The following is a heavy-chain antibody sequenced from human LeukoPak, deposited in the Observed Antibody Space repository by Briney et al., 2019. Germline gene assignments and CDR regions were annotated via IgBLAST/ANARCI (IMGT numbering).Heavy chain of an antibody. D-gene: IGHD1-26*01. CDR1: GYSISSGYY. CDR3: ARTWELRDFFDY. J-gene: IGHJ4*02. Sequence: KPSETLSLTCTVSGYSISSGYYWGWIRQPPGKGLEWIGSIYHSGSTYYNPSLKSRVTISVDTSKNQFSLKLSSVTAADTAVYYCARTWELRDFFDYWGQGTLVTVSS. V-gene: IGHV4-38-2*02. CDR2: IYHSGST.